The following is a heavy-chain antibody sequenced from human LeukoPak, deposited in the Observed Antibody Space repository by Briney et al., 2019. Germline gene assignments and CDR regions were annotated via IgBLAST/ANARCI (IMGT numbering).Heavy chain of an antibody. CDR2: IKQDGSVK. J-gene: IGHJ4*02. D-gene: IGHD6-6*01. V-gene: IGHV3-7*01. Sequence: GGSLRLSCEASGFTFSSYWMTWVRQAPGKGLEWVANIKQDGSVKYYMDSVKGRFTISRDNAKNSQYLQMNSLRAEDTAVYYCARIGYSSSSLDYWAQGTLVTVSS. CDR3: ARIGYSSSSLDY. CDR1: GFTFSSYW.